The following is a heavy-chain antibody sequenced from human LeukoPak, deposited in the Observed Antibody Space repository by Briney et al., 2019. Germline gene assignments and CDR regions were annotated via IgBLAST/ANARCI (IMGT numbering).Heavy chain of an antibody. CDR1: ALISITYN. Sequence: PGGSLRLSFAATALISITYNMKCVRQAPGKGLEWVSYIGTSGSIIYYADSVKGRFTISRDNAKNSLYLQMNSLRAEDTAVYYCATAHYDSGPYSFDYWGQGTLVTVSS. CDR2: IGTSGSII. D-gene: IGHD3-16*01. V-gene: IGHV3-48*03. J-gene: IGHJ4*02. CDR3: ATAHYDSGPYSFDY.